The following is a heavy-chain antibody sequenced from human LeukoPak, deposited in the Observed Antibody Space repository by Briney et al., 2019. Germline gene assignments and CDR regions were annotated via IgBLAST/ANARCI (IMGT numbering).Heavy chain of an antibody. CDR2: LNPNYRDT. Sequence: ASVKVSCKNPGYSIAGYYIQWVRQTPGQGLEWMGRLNPNYRDTNFAQRFQGRVTMTRDTTITTAFMELNNLRSDDTAIYYCARGAYDYDAFDIWGQGTMVTVSS. CDR1: GYSIAGYY. J-gene: IGHJ3*02. D-gene: IGHD4-11*01. V-gene: IGHV1-2*06. CDR3: ARGAYDYDAFDI.